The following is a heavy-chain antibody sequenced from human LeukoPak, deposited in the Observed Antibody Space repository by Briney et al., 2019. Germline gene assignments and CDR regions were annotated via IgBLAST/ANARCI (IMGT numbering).Heavy chain of an antibody. J-gene: IGHJ4*02. D-gene: IGHD6-13*01. CDR1: GGTFSSYA. V-gene: IGHV1-69*13. CDR2: IIPIFGTA. CDR3: ARGGVDSRRLYYFDY. Sequence: ASVKVSCKASGGTFSSYAISWVRQAPGQGLEWMGGIIPIFGTANYAQKFQGRVTITADESTSTAHMELSSLRSEDTAVYYCARGGVDSRRLYYFDYWGQGTLVTVSS.